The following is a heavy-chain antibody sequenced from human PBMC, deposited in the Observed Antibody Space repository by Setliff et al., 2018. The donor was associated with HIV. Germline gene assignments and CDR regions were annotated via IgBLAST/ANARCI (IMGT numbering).Heavy chain of an antibody. V-gene: IGHV3-30*02. J-gene: IGHJ6*03. Sequence: PGESLKISCAASGFRFETFGMYWVRQAPGKGLEWVAFIRHDGSYAYYADSVKGRFTMSRDNSKNTVSLEMNSLRVEDTGVYYCAKGRRPVDLVSTSIRYYFYMGVWGKGTTVTVSS. CDR3: AKGRRPVDLVSTSIRYYFYMGV. D-gene: IGHD5-12*01. CDR2: IRHDGSYA. CDR1: GFRFETFG.